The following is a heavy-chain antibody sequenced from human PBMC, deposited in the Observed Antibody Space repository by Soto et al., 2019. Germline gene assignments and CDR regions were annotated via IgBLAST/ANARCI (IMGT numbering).Heavy chain of an antibody. CDR2: IYNGGPT. D-gene: IGHD7-27*01. V-gene: IGHV4-30-4*01. CDR3: ARGPSGDKVDY. CDR1: GGSISDTYYC. J-gene: IGHJ4*02. Sequence: QVQLQESGPGLVKPSQTLSLTCTVSGGSISDTYYCWSWIRQTPDKGLEWIGHIYNGGPTYHSPSVERXXTXSTXTSRTQFSLRLVSVNAADTAVYYCARGPSGDKVDYWGQGTLVTVSS.